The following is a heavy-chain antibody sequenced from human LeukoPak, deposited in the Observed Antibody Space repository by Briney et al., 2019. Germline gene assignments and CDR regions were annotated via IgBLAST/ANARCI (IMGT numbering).Heavy chain of an antibody. CDR1: GFTFNNYW. D-gene: IGHD5-12*01. J-gene: IGHJ4*02. V-gene: IGHV3-7*01. CDR2: INQDGSHK. CDR3: ARFRYIGSDLEVFDS. Sequence: PGGSLRLSCAGSGFTFNNYWFSWVRQAPGKGLEWVANINQDGSHKYSVDSVKGRFTISRDNARNSLYLQVNGLRAEDTAVYYCARFRYIGSDLEVFDSWGQGTLVTVSS.